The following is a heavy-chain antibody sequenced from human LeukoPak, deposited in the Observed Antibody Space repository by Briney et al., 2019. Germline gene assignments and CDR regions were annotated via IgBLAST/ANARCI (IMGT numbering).Heavy chain of an antibody. V-gene: IGHV3-7*05. CDR3: ARDAGYDFWTGYYDF. CDR1: GFTFRSYW. J-gene: IGHJ4*02. D-gene: IGHD3-3*01. CDR2: IKQDGSEK. Sequence: PGGSLRLSCVASGFTFRSYWTSWVRQAPGKGLEWVATIKQDGSEKYYVDPVKGRFTTSSDIAQNSLYLQMNSLRAEDTAVYFCARDAGYDFWTGYYDFWGQGTLVTVSS.